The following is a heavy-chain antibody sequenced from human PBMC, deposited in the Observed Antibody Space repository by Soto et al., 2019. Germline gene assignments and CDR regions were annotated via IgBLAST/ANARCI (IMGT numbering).Heavy chain of an antibody. V-gene: IGHV3-30*18. CDR2: ISYDGSNK. J-gene: IGHJ4*02. CDR3: AKDIGGYSSGSNDY. Sequence: GGSLRLSCASSGLTFSSYGMHGVRQAPGKGLEWVAVISYDGSNKYYADSVKGRFTISRDNSKNTLYLQMNSLRAEDTAVYYCAKDIGGYSSGSNDYWGQGTLVTVSS. CDR1: GLTFSSYG. D-gene: IGHD6-19*01.